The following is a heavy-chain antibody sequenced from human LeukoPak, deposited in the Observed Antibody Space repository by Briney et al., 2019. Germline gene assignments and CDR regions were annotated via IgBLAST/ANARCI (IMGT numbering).Heavy chain of an antibody. CDR1: GGSISSYY. CDR3: ARGPGSSGYYHWYFDL. D-gene: IGHD3-22*01. CDR2: IYYSGST. Sequence: PSETLSLTCTGSGGSISSYYWSWIRQPPGKGLEWIGYIYYSGSTNYNPSLKRRVTISVDTFKNQFSLKLSSVTAADTAVYYCARGPGSSGYYHWYFDLWGRGTLVTVSS. V-gene: IGHV4-59*01. J-gene: IGHJ2*01.